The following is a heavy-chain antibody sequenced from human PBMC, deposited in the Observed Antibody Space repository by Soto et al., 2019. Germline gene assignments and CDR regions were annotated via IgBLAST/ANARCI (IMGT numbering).Heavy chain of an antibody. D-gene: IGHD2-21*01. J-gene: IGHJ4*02. CDR2: IYYSGST. Sequence: SETLSLTCTVSGGSVSSGSYYWSWIRQPPGKGLEWIGYIYYSGSTNYNPSLKSRVAISVDTSKNQFSLKLSSVTAADTAVYYCARVGTVVKEFDYWGQGTLVTVSS. CDR3: ARVGTVVKEFDY. V-gene: IGHV4-61*01. CDR1: GGSVSSGSYY.